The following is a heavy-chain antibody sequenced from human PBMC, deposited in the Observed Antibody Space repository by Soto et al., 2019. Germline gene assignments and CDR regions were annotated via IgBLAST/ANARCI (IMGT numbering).Heavy chain of an antibody. Sequence: GESLKISCAASGFTFSDYWMTWVRQAPGKGLEWVANIKQDGTEKYYVDSVKGRFTISRDNAKNSLYLQVNSLRAEDTAIYYCATRGGTSRSSWYYLDYWGQGTPVTVSS. V-gene: IGHV3-7*01. D-gene: IGHD2-2*01. CDR2: IKQDGTEK. CDR1: GFTFSDYW. J-gene: IGHJ4*02. CDR3: ATRGGTSRSSWYYLDY.